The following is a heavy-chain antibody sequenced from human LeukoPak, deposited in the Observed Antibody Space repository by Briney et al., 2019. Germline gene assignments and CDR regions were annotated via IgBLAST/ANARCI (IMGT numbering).Heavy chain of an antibody. CDR2: IYHSGST. CDR1: GGSISSGGYY. D-gene: IGHD3-3*01. J-gene: IGHJ4*02. V-gene: IGHV4-30-2*01. CDR3: ARGRGRYDFWSGPPSDY. Sequence: SETLSLTCTVSGGSISSGGYYWSWIRQPPGKGLEWIGYIYHSGSTYYNPSLKSRVTISVDRSKNQFSLKLSSVTAADTAVYYCARGRGRYDFWSGPPSDYWGQGTLVTVSS.